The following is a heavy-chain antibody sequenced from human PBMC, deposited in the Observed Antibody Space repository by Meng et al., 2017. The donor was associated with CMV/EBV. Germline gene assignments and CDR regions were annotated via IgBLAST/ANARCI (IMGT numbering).Heavy chain of an antibody. CDR1: GGSVSSGSYY. V-gene: IGHV4-61*01. CDR2: INHSGST. Sequence: SETLSLTCTVSGGSVSSGSYYWSWIRQPPGKGLEWIGEINHSGSTNYNPSLKSRVTISVDTSKNQFSLKLSSVTAADTAVYYCARAKTMDYWGQGTLVTVSS. D-gene: IGHD1-14*01. CDR3: ARAKTMDY. J-gene: IGHJ4*02.